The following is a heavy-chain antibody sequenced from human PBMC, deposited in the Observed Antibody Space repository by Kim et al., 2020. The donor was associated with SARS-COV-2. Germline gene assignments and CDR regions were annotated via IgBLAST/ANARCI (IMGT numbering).Heavy chain of an antibody. D-gene: IGHD6-6*01. J-gene: IGHJ4*02. CDR3: AKTKDYISSSLDN. CDR1: GFNFDLSA. V-gene: IGHV3-23*01. Sequence: GGSLRLSCVASGFNFDLSAMTWVRQAPGKGPEWVSGMSYNSATPYYMDSVKGRFTISRDTSKNTLYLQTNSLRAEDTALYYCAKTKDYISSSLDNWGPGTLVTVSS. CDR2: MSYNSATP.